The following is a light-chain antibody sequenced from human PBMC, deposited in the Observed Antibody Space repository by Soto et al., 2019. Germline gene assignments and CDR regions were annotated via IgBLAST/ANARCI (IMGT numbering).Light chain of an antibody. V-gene: IGKV1-33*01. J-gene: IGKJ5*01. CDR1: QDISNY. Sequence: DIQMTQSPSSLSASVGDRVTITCQASQDISNYLNWYQQKPGKAPKLLIYDASNLETGVPSRFSGSGSWTDFTFTISSLQPEDIATYYCQQYDNPPITFGQGTRLEIK. CDR3: QQYDNPPIT. CDR2: DAS.